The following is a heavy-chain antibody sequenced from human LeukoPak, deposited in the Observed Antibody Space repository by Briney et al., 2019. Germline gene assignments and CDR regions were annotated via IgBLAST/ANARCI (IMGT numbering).Heavy chain of an antibody. CDR2: IKQDGSEK. D-gene: IGHD6-19*01. J-gene: IGHJ4*02. V-gene: IGHV3-7*01. CDR1: GFTFSTYW. Sequence: GGSLRLSCAASGFTFSTYWMSWVRQAPGKGLEWVANIKQDGSEKYYVDSVKGRFTISRDNAKNSLYLQMNSLRAEDTAVYYCAREGVAGTSPAYYFDYWGQGTLVTVSS. CDR3: AREGVAGTSPAYYFDY.